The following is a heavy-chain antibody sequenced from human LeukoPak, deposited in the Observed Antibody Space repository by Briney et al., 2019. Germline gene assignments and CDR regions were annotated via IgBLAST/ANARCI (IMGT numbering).Heavy chain of an antibody. Sequence: GGSLRLSCAASGFTFSSYAMHWVRQAPGKGLEWVAVISYDGSNKYYADSVKGRFTISRDNSKNTLYLQMNSLRAEDTAVYYCASDLYAWEPRHFDYWGQGTLVTVSS. D-gene: IGHD1-26*01. J-gene: IGHJ4*02. CDR2: ISYDGSNK. V-gene: IGHV3-30*04. CDR1: GFTFSSYA. CDR3: ASDLYAWEPRHFDY.